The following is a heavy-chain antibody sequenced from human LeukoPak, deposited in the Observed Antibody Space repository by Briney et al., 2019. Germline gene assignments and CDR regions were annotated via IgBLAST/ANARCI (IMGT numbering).Heavy chain of an antibody. Sequence: PSETLSLTCAVYGGSFSGYYWSWIRQPPGKGLEWIGEINHSGSTNCNPSLKSRVTISVDTSKNQFSLKLSSVTAADTAVYYCARTPSFDVWGSYDWFDPWGQGTLVTVSS. J-gene: IGHJ5*02. D-gene: IGHD3-16*01. CDR3: ARTPSFDVWGSYDWFDP. CDR1: GGSFSGYY. CDR2: INHSGST. V-gene: IGHV4-34*01.